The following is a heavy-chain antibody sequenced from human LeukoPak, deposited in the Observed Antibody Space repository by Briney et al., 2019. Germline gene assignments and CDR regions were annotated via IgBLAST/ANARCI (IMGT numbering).Heavy chain of an antibody. CDR3: ARHQYQLSALDY. D-gene: IGHD2-2*01. V-gene: IGHV4-61*02. CDR2: MSTSGST. J-gene: IGHJ4*02. Sequence: PSQTLSLTCTVSGGSISSGGYYWSWIRQHPGKGLEWIGRMSTSGSTSYNPSLKSRVTISVDTSKNQFSLNLNSVTAAGTAVYYCARHQYQLSALDYWGQGTLVTVSS. CDR1: GGSISSGGYY.